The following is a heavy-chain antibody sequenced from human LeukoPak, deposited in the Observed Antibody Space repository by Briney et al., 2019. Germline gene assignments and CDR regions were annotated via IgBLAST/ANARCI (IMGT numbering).Heavy chain of an antibody. J-gene: IGHJ6*02. CDR1: GFTFDDYG. Sequence: GGSLRLSCAASGFTFDDYGMSWVRHAPGKGLEWVSGINWNGGSTGYADSVKGRFTISRDNAKNSLFLQMNSLRAEDTALYYCAREGYCSSTRCYEAGLDVWGQGTTVTVSS. CDR2: INWNGGST. CDR3: AREGYCSSTRCYEAGLDV. D-gene: IGHD2-2*01. V-gene: IGHV3-20*04.